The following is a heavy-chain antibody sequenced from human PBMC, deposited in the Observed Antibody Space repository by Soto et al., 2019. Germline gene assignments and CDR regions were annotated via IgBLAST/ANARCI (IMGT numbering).Heavy chain of an antibody. J-gene: IGHJ6*02. D-gene: IGHD4-17*01. CDR1: GFTFSSYA. CDR2: ISYDGSNK. Sequence: GGSLRLSCAASGFTFSSYAMHWVRQAPGKGLEWVAVISYDGSNKYYADSVKGRFTISRDNSKNTLYLQMNSLRAEDTAVYYCARDRGDYGDPDYYYYYGMDVWGQGTTVTVSS. V-gene: IGHV3-30-3*01. CDR3: ARDRGDYGDPDYYYYYGMDV.